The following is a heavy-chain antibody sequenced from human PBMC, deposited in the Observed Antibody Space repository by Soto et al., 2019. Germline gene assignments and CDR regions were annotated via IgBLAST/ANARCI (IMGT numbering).Heavy chain of an antibody. D-gene: IGHD6-6*01. CDR1: GYTFTSCG. CDR2: ISAYNGNT. CDR3: ARAAPIAARTFYYGMDV. V-gene: IGHV1-18*01. J-gene: IGHJ6*02. Sequence: ASVKVSCKASGYTFTSCGISWVRQAPGQGLEWMGWISAYNGNTNYAQKFQGRVTITADESTSTAYMELSSLRSEDTAVYYCARAAPIAARTFYYGMDVWGQGTTVTVSS.